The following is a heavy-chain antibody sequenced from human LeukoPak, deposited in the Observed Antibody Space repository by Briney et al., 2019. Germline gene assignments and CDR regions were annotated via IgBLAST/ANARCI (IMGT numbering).Heavy chain of an antibody. CDR2: IYYSGST. V-gene: IGHV4-61*01. Sequence: PSETLSLTCTVSGGSVSSGSYYWSWIRQPPGKGLEWIGYIYYSGSTNYNPSLKSRVPISVDTSKNQFSLKLSSVTAADTAVYYCARGTYYDILTGYFFDYWGQGTLVTVSS. CDR3: ARGTYYDILTGYFFDY. CDR1: GGSVSSGSYY. D-gene: IGHD3-9*01. J-gene: IGHJ4*02.